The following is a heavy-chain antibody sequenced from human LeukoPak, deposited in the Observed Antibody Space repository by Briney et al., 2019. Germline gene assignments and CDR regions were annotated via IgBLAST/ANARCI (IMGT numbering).Heavy chain of an antibody. CDR2: ISGSGGST. CDR1: GFTLSSYS. Sequence: GSLRLSCAASGFTLSSYSMNWVRQAPGKGLEWVSAISGSGGSTYYADSVKGQCTISIDNYKTTLYLQMNRLRARDTAVYYCSKGLVVPAATNHYWGQGTLVTVSS. CDR3: SKGLVVPAATNHY. J-gene: IGHJ4*02. V-gene: IGHV3-23*01. D-gene: IGHD2-2*01.